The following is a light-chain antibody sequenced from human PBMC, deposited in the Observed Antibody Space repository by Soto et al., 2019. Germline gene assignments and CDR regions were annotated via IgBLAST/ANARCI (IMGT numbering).Light chain of an antibody. J-gene: IGLJ3*02. CDR3: ASWDDNLNGGV. CDR2: TDY. CDR1: SSNIGGNF. V-gene: IGLV1-44*01. Sequence: QSVLTQPPSASGTPGQRVTISCSGSSSNIGGNFVSWFLLLPGTAPKLLIYTDYQRPSGVPDRFSGSKSGTSASLAINGLHSEDEADYYCASWDDNLNGGVFGGGTQLTVL.